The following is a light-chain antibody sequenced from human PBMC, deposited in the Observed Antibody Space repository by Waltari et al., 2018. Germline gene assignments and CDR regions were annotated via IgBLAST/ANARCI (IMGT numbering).Light chain of an antibody. CDR2: VAY. V-gene: IGKV3-15*01. CDR3: QQYNNWPPIT. J-gene: IGKJ5*01. CDR1: QSVSSN. Sequence: EIVMTQSPATLSVSPGERATLSCRASQSVSSNLAWYQQKPGQAPRLLIYVAYTRATGIPAMFSGSGSGTEFTLTISILQSEDFAVYYCQQYNNWPPITFGQVTRLEIK.